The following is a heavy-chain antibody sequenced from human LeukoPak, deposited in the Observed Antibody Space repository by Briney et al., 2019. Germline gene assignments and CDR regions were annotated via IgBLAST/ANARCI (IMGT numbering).Heavy chain of an antibody. J-gene: IGHJ4*02. CDR1: GFTFSNYA. CDR2: ISGSGGST. V-gene: IGHV3-23*01. CDR3: AKDRRYSSSWFSY. Sequence: GGSLRLSCAASGFTFSNYAMSWVRQAPGKGLEWVSAISGSGGSTYYADSVKGRFTISRDNSKNTLYLQMNSLRAEDTAVYYCAKDRRYSSSWFSYWGQGTLVTVSS. D-gene: IGHD6-13*01.